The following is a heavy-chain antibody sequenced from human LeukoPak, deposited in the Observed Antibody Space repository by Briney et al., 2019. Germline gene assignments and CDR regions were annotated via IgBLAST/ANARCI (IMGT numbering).Heavy chain of an antibody. Sequence: PGGSLRLSCVASGSSFNDYAMHWVRQAPGKGLEWVSFIPHDRNDKYHADSVKGRFAISKDNSKNTLFLQMDSLRPEDTAVYYCAKDRYWSFDFWGQGTLVTVSS. D-gene: IGHD2-8*02. CDR1: GSSFNDYA. CDR2: IPHDRNDK. CDR3: AKDRYWSFDF. J-gene: IGHJ4*02. V-gene: IGHV3-30*02.